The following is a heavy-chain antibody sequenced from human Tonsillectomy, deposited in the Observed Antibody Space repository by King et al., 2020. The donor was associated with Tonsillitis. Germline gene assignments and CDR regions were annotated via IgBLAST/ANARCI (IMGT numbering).Heavy chain of an antibody. CDR3: ARENGAGSYQGPFDC. D-gene: IGHD3-10*01. CDR2: IHHRGST. J-gene: IGHJ4*02. CDR1: GGSVSSNNW. Sequence: QLQESGPGLVKPSGTLSLTCTVSGGSVSSNNWWSWVRQAPGKGLEWIGEIHHRGSTNYNSSLKSRVTISVDKSKNQFSLNLISLTAADTAVYYCARENGAGSYQGPFDCWGQGTLVTVSS. V-gene: IGHV4-4*02.